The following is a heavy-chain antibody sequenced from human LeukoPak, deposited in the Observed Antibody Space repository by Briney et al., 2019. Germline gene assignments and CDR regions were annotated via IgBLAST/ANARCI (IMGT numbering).Heavy chain of an antibody. CDR2: IWYDGSNK. D-gene: IGHD3-10*01. CDR3: ARDNGFRGGYFDY. CDR1: GFTFSRYG. J-gene: IGHJ4*02. Sequence: PGGSLRLSCAASGFTFSRYGMHWVRQAQGKGLKWVAVIWYDGSNKYYADSVKGRFTISRDNSKNTLYLQMNSLRAEDTAVYYCARDNGFRGGYFDYWGQGTLVTVSS. V-gene: IGHV3-33*01.